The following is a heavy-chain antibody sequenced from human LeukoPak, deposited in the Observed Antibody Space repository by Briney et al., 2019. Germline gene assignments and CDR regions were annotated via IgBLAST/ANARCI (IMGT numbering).Heavy chain of an antibody. D-gene: IGHD3-22*01. CDR1: GFTFSSYS. V-gene: IGHV3-21*01. Sequence: PGGSLRLSCAASGFTFSSYSMNWVRQAPGKGLEWVSSISSSSYIYYADSVKGRFTISRDNAKNSLYLQMNSLRAEDTAVYYCASHDSSGYYYVWGQGTTVTVSS. J-gene: IGHJ6*02. CDR3: ASHDSSGYYYV. CDR2: ISSSSYI.